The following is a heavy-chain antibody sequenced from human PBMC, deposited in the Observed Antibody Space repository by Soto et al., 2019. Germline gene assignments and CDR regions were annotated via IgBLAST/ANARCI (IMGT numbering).Heavy chain of an antibody. V-gene: IGHV5-10-1*01. D-gene: IGHD3-22*01. CDR3: ARQIYDSDTGPNFQYYFDS. Sequence: GESLKISCKGSGYSFAGYWITWVRQKPGKGIEWMGRIDPRDSQTYYSPSFRGHVTISVTKSITTVFLQWSSLRASDTAMYYCARQIYDSDTGPNFQYYFDSWGQGTPVTVSS. CDR2: IDPRDSQT. J-gene: IGHJ4*02. CDR1: GYSFAGYW.